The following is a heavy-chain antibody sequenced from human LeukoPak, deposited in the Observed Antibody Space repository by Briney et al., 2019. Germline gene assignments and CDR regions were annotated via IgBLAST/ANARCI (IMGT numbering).Heavy chain of an antibody. J-gene: IGHJ5*02. D-gene: IGHD2-15*01. CDR1: GGSISSYY. Sequence: SETLSLTCTVSGGSISSYYWSWIRQPAGKGLEWIGRIYTSGSTNYNPSLKSRVTMSVDTSKNQFSLKLSSVTAADTAVYYCARSVAARHRYNWFDPWGQGTLVTVSA. CDR3: ARSVAARHRYNWFDP. CDR2: IYTSGST. V-gene: IGHV4-4*07.